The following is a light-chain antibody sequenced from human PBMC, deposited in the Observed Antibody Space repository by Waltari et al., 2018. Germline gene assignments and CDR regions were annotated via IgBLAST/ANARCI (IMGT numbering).Light chain of an antibody. Sequence: EIQLTQSPSTLSASVGDRVTITCRASQSVIHWLSWYQEQPGKAPKLLIYKASGLENGVPSRFSGSGSETEFSLTISGLQPDDFATYYCQHYSSYPYTFGQGTRLEIK. CDR3: QHYSSYPYT. J-gene: IGKJ2*01. V-gene: IGKV1-5*03. CDR1: QSVIHW. CDR2: KAS.